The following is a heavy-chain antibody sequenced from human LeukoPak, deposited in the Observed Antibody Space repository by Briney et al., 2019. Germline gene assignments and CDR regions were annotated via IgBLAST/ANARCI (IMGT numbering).Heavy chain of an antibody. Sequence: ASVKVSCKASGYTFTDYYMHWVRQAPGQGLEWMGWINPNSGVTNSAQKFQGRVTMTRDTSISTAYMELSSLTSDDTAVYFCARTKPGMPFDYWGQGTLATVSS. CDR3: ARTKPGMPFDY. J-gene: IGHJ4*02. V-gene: IGHV1-2*02. CDR2: INPNSGVT. CDR1: GYTFTDYY. D-gene: IGHD7-27*01.